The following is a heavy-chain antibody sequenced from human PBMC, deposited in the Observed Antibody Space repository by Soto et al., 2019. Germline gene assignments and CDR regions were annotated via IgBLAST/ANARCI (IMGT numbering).Heavy chain of an antibody. V-gene: IGHV3-53*01. CDR3: ATIRSSWVGGYFDD. CDR2: IYSGGST. D-gene: IGHD2-15*01. Sequence: PGGSLRLSCAASGFTVSSNYMSWVRQAPGKGLEWVSVIYSGGSTYYADSVKGRFTISRDNSKNTLYLQMNSLRAEDTAVYYCATIRSSWVGGYFDDWGQGTRVTVSS. CDR1: GFTVSSNY. J-gene: IGHJ4*02.